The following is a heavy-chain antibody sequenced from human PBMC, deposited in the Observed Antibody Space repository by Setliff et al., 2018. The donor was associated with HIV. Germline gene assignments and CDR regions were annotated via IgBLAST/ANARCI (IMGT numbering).Heavy chain of an antibody. CDR1: GGSISSSSYY. Sequence: PSETLSLTCTVSGGSISSSSYYWGWIRQPPGKGLEWIGSIYYSGSTYYNPSLKSRVTISVDTSKNQFSLKLSSVTAADTAVYYCARSTYYYGSGKGSGWFDPWGQGTLVTVSS. D-gene: IGHD3-10*01. CDR2: IYYSGST. CDR3: ARSTYYYGSGKGSGWFDP. V-gene: IGHV4-39*01. J-gene: IGHJ5*02.